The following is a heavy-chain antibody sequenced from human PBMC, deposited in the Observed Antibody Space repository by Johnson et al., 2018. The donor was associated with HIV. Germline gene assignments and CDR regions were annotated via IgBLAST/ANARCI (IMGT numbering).Heavy chain of an antibody. CDR1: GFTLNSYA. Sequence: QVQLVESGGGVVQPGGSLRLSCAASGFTLNSYAMHWVRQAPGKGLEWVAVISYDGSTKYYADSVKGRFTVSRDNSKNTLYLQMGSLRAEDMAVYYCARGEDSYFDIWGQGTMVTVSS. CDR3: ARGEDSYFDI. V-gene: IGHV3-30*14. D-gene: IGHD2-15*01. CDR2: ISYDGSTK. J-gene: IGHJ3*02.